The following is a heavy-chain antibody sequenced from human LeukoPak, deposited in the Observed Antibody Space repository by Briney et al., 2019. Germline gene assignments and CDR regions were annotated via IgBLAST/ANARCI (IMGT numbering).Heavy chain of an antibody. D-gene: IGHD1-1*01. CDR3: TSGSDPKKVGY. Sequence: SETLSLTCRVSGDFISRYDLYWTFIPQHPGKAPEWCGYIYHTGTTFYNPFLQSRVSISLDTPKKLFSPTMTHLTAADTVLYYCTSGSDPKKVGYWGQGTLVTVSS. V-gene: IGHV4-31*03. J-gene: IGHJ4*02. CDR2: IYHTGTT. CDR1: GDFISRYDLY.